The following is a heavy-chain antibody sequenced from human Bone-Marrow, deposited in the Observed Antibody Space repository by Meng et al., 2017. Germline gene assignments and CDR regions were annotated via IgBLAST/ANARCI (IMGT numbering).Heavy chain of an antibody. J-gene: IGHJ4*02. CDR1: GYTFTSYD. D-gene: IGHD6-13*01. Sequence: ASVKVSCKASGYTFTSYDINWLRQATGQGLEWMGWMNPNSGNTGYAQKFQGRVTMTRNTSISTAYMELSSLRSGDTAVYYCARAGTAAAGVDYWGQGTLVTVSS. CDR2: MNPNSGNT. CDR3: ARAGTAAAGVDY. V-gene: IGHV1-8*01.